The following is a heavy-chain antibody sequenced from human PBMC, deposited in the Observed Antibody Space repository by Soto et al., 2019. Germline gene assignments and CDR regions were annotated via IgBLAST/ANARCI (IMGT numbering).Heavy chain of an antibody. D-gene: IGHD5-12*01. V-gene: IGHV3-30*18. Sequence: GGSLRRSCAASGFTFSSYGMHWVRQAPGKGLEWVAVVSYDGSNKYYADSVKGRFTISRDNSKNTLYLQMNSLRAEDTAVYYCAKDQGGYNIYWGQGTLVTVSS. CDR2: VSYDGSNK. CDR1: GFTFSSYG. J-gene: IGHJ4*02. CDR3: AKDQGGYNIY.